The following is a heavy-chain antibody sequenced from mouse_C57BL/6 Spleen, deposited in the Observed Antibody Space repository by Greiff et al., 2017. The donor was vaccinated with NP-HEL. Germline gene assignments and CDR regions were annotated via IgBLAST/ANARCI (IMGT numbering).Heavy chain of an antibody. Sequence: VQLQQPGAELVRPGSSVKLSCKASGYTFTSYWMHWVKQRPIQGLEWIGNIDPSDSETHYNQKFKDKATLTVDKSSSTAYMQLSSLTSEDSAVYYCARVVTTPGHYWGQGTTLTVSS. CDR3: ARVVTTPGHY. V-gene: IGHV1-52*01. CDR2: IDPSDSET. CDR1: GYTFTSYW. D-gene: IGHD2-2*01. J-gene: IGHJ2*01.